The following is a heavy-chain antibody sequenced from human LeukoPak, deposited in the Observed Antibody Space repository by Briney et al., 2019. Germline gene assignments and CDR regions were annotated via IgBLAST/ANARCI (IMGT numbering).Heavy chain of an antibody. CDR1: GFTFSSYW. J-gene: IGHJ6*03. CDR2: IKQDGSEK. D-gene: IGHD3-9*01. V-gene: IGHV3-7*01. CDR3: AREYVLRYFDRTGHPKTLYYYYYMDV. Sequence: PGGSLRLSCAASGFTFSSYWMSWVRQAPGKGLEWVANIKQDGSEKYYVDSVKGRFTISRDNAKNSLYLQMNSLRAEDTAVYYCAREYVLRYFDRTGHPKTLYYYYYMDVWGKGTTVTVSS.